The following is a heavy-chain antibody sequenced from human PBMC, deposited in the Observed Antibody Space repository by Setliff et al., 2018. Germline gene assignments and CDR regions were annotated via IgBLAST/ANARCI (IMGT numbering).Heavy chain of an antibody. V-gene: IGHV3-30*02. D-gene: IGHD3-16*02. J-gene: IGHJ5*02. Sequence: LRLSCAASALTFSNYGIHWVRQAPGKGLEWVAFIRNDGTEKFHADPVKGRFTVSRDNSKNTVFLQMNSLTTDDTAVYYCARDLSNVWGSYRLTNWFDPWGQGTLVTVSS. CDR3: ARDLSNVWGSYRLTNWFDP. CDR2: IRNDGTEK. CDR1: ALTFSNYG.